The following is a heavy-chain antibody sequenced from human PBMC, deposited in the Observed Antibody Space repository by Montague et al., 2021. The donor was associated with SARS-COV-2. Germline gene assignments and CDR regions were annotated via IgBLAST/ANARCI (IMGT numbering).Heavy chain of an antibody. Sequence: SLGLSCAASGFTFSDYYMSWIRQAPGKGLEWVSYISGRGSYTDYADSVKGRFTISRDNARKSLYLEMNSLRAEDTAVYYCARLVGVESNRRDYFNYWGQGTLVTVSS. CDR3: ARLVGVESNRRDYFNY. J-gene: IGHJ4*02. CDR2: ISGRGSYT. D-gene: IGHD1-14*01. CDR1: GFTFSDYY. V-gene: IGHV3-11*03.